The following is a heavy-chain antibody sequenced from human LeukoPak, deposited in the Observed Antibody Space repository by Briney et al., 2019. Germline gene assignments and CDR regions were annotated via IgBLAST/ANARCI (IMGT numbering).Heavy chain of an antibody. D-gene: IGHD6-13*01. CDR1: GYTFTTYY. J-gene: IGHJ1*01. Sequence: ASVKVSCKASGYTFTTYYMHWVRQAPGQGLEWMGTINPIGGTTTYAQRFQGRVTMTRDTSTSTVYMELSSLKSDDTAVYYCARGGSSWYEYYHYWGQGTLVTVSS. V-gene: IGHV1-46*01. CDR3: ARGGSSWYEYYHY. CDR2: INPIGGTT.